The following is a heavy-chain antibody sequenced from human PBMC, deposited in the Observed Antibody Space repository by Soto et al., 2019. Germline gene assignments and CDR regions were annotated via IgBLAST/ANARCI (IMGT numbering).Heavy chain of an antibody. CDR2: ISYDGSNK. J-gene: IGHJ4*02. Sequence: GGSLRLSCAASGFTFSKYAINGVRQAPGKGLEWVAVISYDGSNKYYADSVKGRFTISRDNSKSTLYLQMNSLRAEDTAVYYCAKDRVDYDILTGYYPDSNWGQATLVTVSS. V-gene: IGHV3-30*18. CDR3: AKDRVDYDILTGYYPDSN. CDR1: GFTFSKYA. D-gene: IGHD3-9*01.